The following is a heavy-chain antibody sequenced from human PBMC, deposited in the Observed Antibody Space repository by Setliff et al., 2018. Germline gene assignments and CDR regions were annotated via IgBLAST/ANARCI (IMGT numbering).Heavy chain of an antibody. J-gene: IGHJ4*02. CDR3: SRLVRFCTRTSCQRLSGDDY. CDR2: IIPYTGKT. Sequence: ASVKVSCKASGYSFNDYGVNWVRQAPGQGLEWVGWIIPYTGKTYYAPKFEGRVITTTDSSTTTAYLDLRSLRSDDTATYYCSRLVRFCTRTSCQRLSGDDYWGQGTLVTVS. V-gene: IGHV1-18*01. D-gene: IGHD2-2*01. CDR1: GYSFNDYG.